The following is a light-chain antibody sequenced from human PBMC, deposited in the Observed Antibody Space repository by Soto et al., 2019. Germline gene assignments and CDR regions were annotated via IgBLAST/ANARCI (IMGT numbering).Light chain of an antibody. CDR3: QQYNSFPIT. J-gene: IGKJ5*01. V-gene: IGKV3-15*01. CDR2: GAS. CDR1: QSVNSN. Sequence: EIVITQTPATLSGSPGERATLSCRASQSVNSNLAWYQQKPGQAPRLLIYGASSRATGIPARFSGSGSGTEFTLTISSLQSEDFAVYYCQQYNSFPITFGQGTRLEIK.